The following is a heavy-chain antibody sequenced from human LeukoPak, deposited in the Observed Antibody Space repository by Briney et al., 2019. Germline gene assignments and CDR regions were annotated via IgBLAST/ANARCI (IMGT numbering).Heavy chain of an antibody. CDR1: GFTFSEQY. D-gene: IGHD3-3*01. CDR2: IRNKGASYST. CDR3: SRGDFKAS. V-gene: IGHV3-72*01. J-gene: IGHJ5*02. Sequence: PGRTLRLSCAASGFTFSEQYMDWVRQPPGKGLEWVARIRNKGASYSTDYAASVKGRFTISRDDSNNSLYLQMNSLKTEDTAVYYCSRGDFKASWGQGALVTVSS.